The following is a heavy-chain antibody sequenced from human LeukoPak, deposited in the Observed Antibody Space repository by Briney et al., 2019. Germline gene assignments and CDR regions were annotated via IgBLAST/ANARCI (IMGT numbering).Heavy chain of an antibody. CDR2: XXYDGSNK. CDR3: ARDTNWNYGLHYFDY. V-gene: IGHV3-30-3*01. J-gene: IGHJ4*02. Sequence: TGRSLRLSCAASGFTFSSYAMHWVRQAPGKXXXXXXXXXYDGSNKYYADSVKGRFTISRDNSKNTLYLQMNSLRAEDTAVYYCARDTNWNYGLHYFDYWGQGTLVTVSS. CDR1: GFTFSSYA. D-gene: IGHD1-7*01.